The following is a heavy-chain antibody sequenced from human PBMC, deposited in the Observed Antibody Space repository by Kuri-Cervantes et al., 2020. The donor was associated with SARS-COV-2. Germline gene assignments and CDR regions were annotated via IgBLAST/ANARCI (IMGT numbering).Heavy chain of an antibody. CDR1: GYSISSGYY. J-gene: IGHJ5*02. Sequence: ESLKISCAVSGYSISSGYYWGWIRQPPGKGLEWIGSIYYSGSTYYNPSLKSRVTISVDTSKNQFSLKLSSVTAADTAVYYCASGYITGTTVAYDPWGQGTLVTVSS. CDR3: ASGYITGTTVAYDP. CDR2: IYYSGST. V-gene: IGHV4-38-2*01. D-gene: IGHD1-7*01.